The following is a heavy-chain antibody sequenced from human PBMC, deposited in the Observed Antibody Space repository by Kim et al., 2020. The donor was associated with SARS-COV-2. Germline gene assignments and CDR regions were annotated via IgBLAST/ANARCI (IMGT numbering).Heavy chain of an antibody. J-gene: IGHJ6*01. CDR2: ISSSGRTI. CDR1: GFTFSSYS. V-gene: IGHV3-48*01. CDR3: ARALYTVVANYYYGMDV. D-gene: IGHD2-15*01. Sequence: WGSLRLSCAASGFTFSSYSMNWVRQAPGKGLEWVSYISSSGRTIYYADSVKGRFTISRDNAKNSLYLQMNSLRAEDTAVYYCARALYTVVANYYYGMDV.